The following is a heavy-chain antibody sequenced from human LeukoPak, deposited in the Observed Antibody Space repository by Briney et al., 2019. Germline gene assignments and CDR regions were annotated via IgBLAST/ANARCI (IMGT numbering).Heavy chain of an antibody. D-gene: IGHD2-2*01. CDR3: ARDLVAAAPGY. Sequence: SETLSLTCTVSGGSISRSSYCWGWIRQPPGKGLEWIGSIYYSGSTFYNPSLKSRVAISVDTSKNQFSLKLSSVTAADTAVYYCARDLVAAAPGYWGQGTLVTVSS. CDR1: GGSISRSSYC. V-gene: IGHV4-39*07. J-gene: IGHJ4*02. CDR2: IYYSGST.